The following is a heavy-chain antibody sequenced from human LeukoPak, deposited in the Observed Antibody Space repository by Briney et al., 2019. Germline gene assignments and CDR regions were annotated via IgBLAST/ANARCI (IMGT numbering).Heavy chain of an antibody. Sequence: GRSLRLSCAASGFTFSNYAMHWVRQAPGKGLEWVSAISGSGGSTYYADSVKGRFTISRDNSKNTLYLQMNSLRAEDTAVYYCAKDLRVGATDCYFDYWGQGTLVTVSS. CDR2: ISGSGGST. V-gene: IGHV3-23*01. J-gene: IGHJ4*02. D-gene: IGHD1-26*01. CDR3: AKDLRVGATDCYFDY. CDR1: GFTFSNYA.